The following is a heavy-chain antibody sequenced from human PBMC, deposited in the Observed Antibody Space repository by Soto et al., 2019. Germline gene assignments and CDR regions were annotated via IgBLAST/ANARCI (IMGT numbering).Heavy chain of an antibody. CDR3: TKEKSGMYSGYDAFDT. CDR1: GFTFSSYE. D-gene: IGHD5-12*01. CDR2: ITSSGGTM. J-gene: IGHJ3*02. Sequence: PGGSLRLSCAASGFTFSSYEMDWVRQAPGKGLEWVAHITSSGGTMYADSVRGRFTISRDNADNSLYLQMNSLRAEDTAVYYCTKEKSGMYSGYDAFDTWGRGTMVTVSS. V-gene: IGHV3-48*03.